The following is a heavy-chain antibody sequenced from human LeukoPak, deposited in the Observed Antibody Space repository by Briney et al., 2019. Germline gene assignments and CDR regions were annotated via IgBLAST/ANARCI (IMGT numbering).Heavy chain of an antibody. CDR3: TRDCSGGSCYLVPSRFDP. CDR1: GYTFTEFG. Sequence: GSVKVSCKASGYTFTEFGISWGGQGPGQGGEGMGGISAYNGKKNYAENLQGRVTMTTDTSTNTAYMELRSLKSDDTAVYYCTRDCSGGSCYLVPSRFDPWGQGTLVTVSS. J-gene: IGHJ5*02. D-gene: IGHD2-15*01. V-gene: IGHV1-18*01. CDR2: ISAYNGKK.